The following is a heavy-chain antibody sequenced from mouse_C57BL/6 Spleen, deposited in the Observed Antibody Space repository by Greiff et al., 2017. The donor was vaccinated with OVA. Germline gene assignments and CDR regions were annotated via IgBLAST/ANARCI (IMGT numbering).Heavy chain of an antibody. V-gene: IGHV1-50*01. CDR1: GYTFTSYW. J-gene: IGHJ1*03. Sequence: QVQLQQPGAELVKPGASVKLSCKASGYTFTSYWMQWVKQRPGQGLEWIGEIDPSDSYTNYNQTFKGKATLTVDTSSSTAYMQLSSLTSEDSAVYYCARSSNWYFDVWGTGTTVTVSS. CDR3: ARSSNWYFDV. CDR2: IDPSDSYT.